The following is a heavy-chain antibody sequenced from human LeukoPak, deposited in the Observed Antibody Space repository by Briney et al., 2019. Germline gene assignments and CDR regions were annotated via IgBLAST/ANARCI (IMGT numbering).Heavy chain of an antibody. J-gene: IGHJ4*02. CDR3: ARDHNWGFDF. CDR1: GFTVSDYS. CDR2: IRSSSRGTI. D-gene: IGHD7-27*01. Sequence: GGSLRLSCAPSGFTVSDYSINWVRQAPGKGGEWVSYIRSSSRGTIYYADSVKGRSTISRDNAKNSLYRQMNSLRAEDTAGYYCARDHNWGFDFWGQGTLVTVSS. V-gene: IGHV3-48*01.